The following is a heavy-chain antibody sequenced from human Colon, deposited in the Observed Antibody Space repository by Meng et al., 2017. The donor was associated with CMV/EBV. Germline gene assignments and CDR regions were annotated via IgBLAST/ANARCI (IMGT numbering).Heavy chain of an antibody. CDR2: IRYDGSNQ. D-gene: IGHD2-2*01. CDR3: AITYCSSTNCYLGGGDIMDV. J-gene: IGHJ6*02. V-gene: IGHV3-30*02. CDR1: GFTFSSYG. Sequence: GESLKISCAASGFTFSSYGMHWVRQAPGKGLEWVAFIRYDGSNQYYADSVKGRFTISRDNSKNTLYLQMNSLRAEDTAVYYCAITYCSSTNCYLGGGDIMDVWGQGTTVTVSS.